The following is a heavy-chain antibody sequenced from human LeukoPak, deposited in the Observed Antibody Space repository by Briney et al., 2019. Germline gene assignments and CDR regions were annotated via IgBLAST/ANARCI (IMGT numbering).Heavy chain of an antibody. Sequence: GGSLRLSCAASGFTFSSYGMHWVRQAPGKGLEWVAVIWYDGSNKYYADSVKGRFTISRDNSKNTLYLQMNSLRAEDTAVYYCARGYYYGSGSPPSVGGMDVWGKGTTVTVSS. CDR1: GFTFSSYG. J-gene: IGHJ6*04. CDR3: ARGYYYGSGSPPSVGGMDV. V-gene: IGHV3-33*01. D-gene: IGHD3-10*01. CDR2: IWYDGSNK.